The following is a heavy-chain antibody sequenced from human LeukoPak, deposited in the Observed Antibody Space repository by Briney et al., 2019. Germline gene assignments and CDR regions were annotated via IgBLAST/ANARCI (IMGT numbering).Heavy chain of an antibody. CDR3: ARQGGHGEPFDI. J-gene: IGHJ3*02. V-gene: IGHV4-59*08. Sequence: SETLSLTCTVTGGSTTRYYWSWIRQSPGKGLEWIGYIYDSGTSNPTTYNPTFKSRVTISLDTSKNQFSLSLRSVTDADTAVYYCARQGGHGEPFDIWGQGTMATVSS. D-gene: IGHD3-16*01. CDR2: IYDSGTSNPT. CDR1: GGSTTRYY.